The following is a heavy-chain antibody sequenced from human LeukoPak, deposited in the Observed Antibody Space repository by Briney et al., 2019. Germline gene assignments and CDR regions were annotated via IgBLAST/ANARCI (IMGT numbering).Heavy chain of an antibody. J-gene: IGHJ4*02. CDR3: ARDFAIVVGATDY. CDR1: GFTFSSYW. V-gene: IGHV3-7*01. Sequence: GGSLRLSCAASGFTFSSYWMTWVRQAPGKGLEWVANIKQDGSENFYVDSVKGRFTISRDNAKSSLYLQMNSLRVEDTAVYYCARDFAIVVGATDYWGQGTLVTVSS. CDR2: IKQDGSEN. D-gene: IGHD1-26*01.